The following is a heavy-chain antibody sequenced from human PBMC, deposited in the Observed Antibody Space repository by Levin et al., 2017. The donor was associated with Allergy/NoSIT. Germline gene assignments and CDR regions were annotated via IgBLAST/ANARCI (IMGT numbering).Heavy chain of an antibody. CDR1: GFTFDDYG. J-gene: IGHJ4*02. D-gene: IGHD6-19*01. V-gene: IGHV3-20*04. CDR3: ARDKGIAVAGGFDY. Sequence: GGSLRLSCAASGFTFDDYGMNWVRQAPGKGLERVSGINWKGGRTGYADSVKGRFTISRDNAKNSLYLQMNSLRAAYTALYYCARDKGIAVAGGFDYWGQGTLVTVSS. CDR2: INWKGGRT.